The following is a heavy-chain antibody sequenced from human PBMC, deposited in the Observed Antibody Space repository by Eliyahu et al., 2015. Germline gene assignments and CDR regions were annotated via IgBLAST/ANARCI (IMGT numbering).Heavy chain of an antibody. D-gene: IGHD3-10*01. Sequence: QVQLQQWGAGLLKPSETLSLTCAVYGGSFSGYYWSWIRQPPGKGLEWIGGINHSGSTNYNPSLKSRVTISVDTSKNQFSLKLSSVTAADTAVYYCARGSEELLSRPFDYWGQGTLVTVSS. V-gene: IGHV4-34*01. CDR3: ARGSEELLSRPFDY. CDR2: INHSGST. J-gene: IGHJ4*01. CDR1: GGSFSGYY.